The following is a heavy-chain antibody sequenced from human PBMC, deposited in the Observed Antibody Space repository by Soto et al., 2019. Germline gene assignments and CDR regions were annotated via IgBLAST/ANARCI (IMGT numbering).Heavy chain of an antibody. V-gene: IGHV4-59*08. CDR3: ARRDCSATNCYTYNWFDP. J-gene: IGHJ5*02. CDR1: GDSSSSYY. Sequence: QVQLQESGPGLVKPSETLSLTCTVSGDSSSSYYWSWIRQPPGKGLEWIGSIYDSGSTNYNPSLKSRVTISLDTSKKHFSLKLTSVTAADTAVYYCARRDCSATNCYTYNWFDPWGQGTLVTVSS. CDR2: IYDSGST. D-gene: IGHD2-2*01.